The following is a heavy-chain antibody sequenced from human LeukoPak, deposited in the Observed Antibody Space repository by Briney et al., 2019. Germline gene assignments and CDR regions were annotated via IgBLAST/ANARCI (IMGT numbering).Heavy chain of an antibody. J-gene: IGHJ4*02. CDR2: INPKNGGT. CDR3: SKAIPQDCHETSCYEEN. D-gene: IGHD2-2*01. Sequence: GASMKVSCKTSGYTFTDYIIHWVRQAPGQGLEWMGWINPKNGGTSYAPKFQGRVTMTTDPSTNTASMELTRLKSDDTAFYYCSKAIPQDCHETSCYEENWGQGTLVTVSS. CDR1: GYTFTDYI. V-gene: IGHV1-2*02.